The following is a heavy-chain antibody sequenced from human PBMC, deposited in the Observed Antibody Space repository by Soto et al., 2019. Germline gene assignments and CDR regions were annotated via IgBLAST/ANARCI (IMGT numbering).Heavy chain of an antibody. CDR2: IYYTGTT. Sequence: SETLSLTCTVSGDSISGGNYYWTWIRQHPGRGLEWIGYIYYTGTTHYSPSLQSRVTMSVDTSKNQISLTLTSLTPADTAVYYCARAGGYNYHYDFWGQGTLVTVSS. D-gene: IGHD5-18*01. V-gene: IGHV4-31*03. CDR1: GDSISGGNYY. CDR3: ARAGGYNYHYDF. J-gene: IGHJ4*02.